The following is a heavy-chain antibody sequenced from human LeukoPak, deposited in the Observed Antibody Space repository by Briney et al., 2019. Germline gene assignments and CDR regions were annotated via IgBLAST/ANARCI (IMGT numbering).Heavy chain of an antibody. Sequence: SETLSLTCTVSGGSISSSSYYWGWIRQPPGKGLEWIGSIYYSGSTYYNPSLKSRVTISVDTSKNQFSLKLSSVTAADTAVYYCAQQAYCSGGSCYWGYYYYMDVWGKGTTVTVSS. D-gene: IGHD2-15*01. CDR3: AQQAYCSGGSCYWGYYYYMDV. V-gene: IGHV4-39*07. CDR2: IYYSGST. J-gene: IGHJ6*03. CDR1: GGSISSSSYY.